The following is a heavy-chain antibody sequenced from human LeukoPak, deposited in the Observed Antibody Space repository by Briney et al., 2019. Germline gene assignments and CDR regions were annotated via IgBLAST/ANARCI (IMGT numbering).Heavy chain of an antibody. CDR1: GYTFTSYG. CDR2: ISAYNGNT. V-gene: IGHV1-18*01. CDR3: ARVWLRGSWFDP. J-gene: IGHJ5*02. D-gene: IGHD5-12*01. Sequence: ASVKVSCKASGYTFTSYGISWVRQAPGQGLEWMGWISAYNGNTNYAQKLQGRVTMTTDTSTSTAYMQLRSLRSDDTAVYYCARVWLRGSWFDPGGQGTLVTVSS.